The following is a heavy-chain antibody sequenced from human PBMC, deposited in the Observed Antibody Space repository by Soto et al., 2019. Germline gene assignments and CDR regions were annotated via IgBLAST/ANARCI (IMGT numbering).Heavy chain of an antibody. D-gene: IGHD1-7*01. J-gene: IGHJ5*02. CDR3: ARDTPIAGTLSRRWFDP. Sequence: GASVKVSCKASGYTFTSYAMHWVRQAPGQRLEWMGWINAGNGNTKYSQKFQGRVTITRDTSASTAYMELSSLRSEDTAVYYCARDTPIAGTLSRRWFDPWGQGTLVTVSS. V-gene: IGHV1-3*01. CDR1: GYTFTSYA. CDR2: INAGNGNT.